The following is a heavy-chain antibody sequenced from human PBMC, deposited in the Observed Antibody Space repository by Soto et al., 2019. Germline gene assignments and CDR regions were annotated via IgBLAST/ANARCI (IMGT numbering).Heavy chain of an antibody. D-gene: IGHD2-2*01. CDR1: GFTFSSYA. CDR3: AKGKKVVPAGRRSYFDY. J-gene: IGHJ4*02. CDR2: ISGSGGST. V-gene: IGHV3-23*01. Sequence: GGSLRLSCAASGFTFSSYAMSWVRQAPGKGLEWVSAISGSGGSTYYADSVKGRFTISRDNSKNTLYLQMNSLRAEDMAVYYCAKGKKVVPAGRRSYFDYWGQGT.